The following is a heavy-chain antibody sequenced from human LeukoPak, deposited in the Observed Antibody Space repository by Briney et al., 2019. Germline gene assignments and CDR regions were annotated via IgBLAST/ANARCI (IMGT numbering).Heavy chain of an antibody. CDR2: INHSGST. J-gene: IGHJ6*02. Sequence: SETLSLTCAVYGGSFSGYYWSWIRQPPGKGLEWIGEINHSGSTNYNPSLKSRVTISVDTSKNQFSLKLSSVTAADTAVYYCTAVAGTHYYYGMDVWGQGTTVTVSS. CDR3: TAVAGTHYYYGMDV. V-gene: IGHV4-34*01. CDR1: GGSFSGYY. D-gene: IGHD6-19*01.